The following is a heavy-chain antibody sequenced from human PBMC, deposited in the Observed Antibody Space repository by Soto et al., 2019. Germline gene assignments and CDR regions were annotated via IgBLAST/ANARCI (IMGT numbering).Heavy chain of an antibody. CDR2: IYYIGST. J-gene: IGHJ4*02. V-gene: IGHV4-59*01. CDR3: ARVYGYSYGPPPPYYFDY. Sequence: PSETLSLTCTVSGGSISSYYWNWIRQPPGKGLEWIGYIYYIGSTNYNPTLKSRVTISVDTSKNKFPLKLSSVTAADTAVYYCARVYGYSYGPPPPYYFDYWGQGTLVTVSS. CDR1: GGSISSYY. D-gene: IGHD5-18*01.